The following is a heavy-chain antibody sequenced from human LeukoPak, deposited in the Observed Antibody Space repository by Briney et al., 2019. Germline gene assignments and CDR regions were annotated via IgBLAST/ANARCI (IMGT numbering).Heavy chain of an antibody. Sequence: ASVKVSCKASGYTFTGYYMHWVRQAPGQGLEWMGWINPNSGGTNYAQKFQGRVTMTRDASISTAYMELSRLRSDDTAVYYCARGITMVRGVIRVIDYWGQGTLVTVSS. D-gene: IGHD3-10*01. CDR3: ARGITMVRGVIRVIDY. V-gene: IGHV1-2*02. CDR1: GYTFTGYY. J-gene: IGHJ4*02. CDR2: INPNSGGT.